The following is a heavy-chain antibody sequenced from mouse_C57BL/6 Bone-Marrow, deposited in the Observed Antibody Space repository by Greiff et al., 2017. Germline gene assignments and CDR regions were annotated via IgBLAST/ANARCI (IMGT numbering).Heavy chain of an antibody. CDR3: ARLRGYYGQNWYLDV. Sequence: VQLVESGAELAQPGASVKLSCTASGYTFTGYWMHWVQQRPGPGLEWIGYINPGSGYTKYNKKFKDKATFTADKSSSTVYMQLSSLTSEDTAVYYCARLRGYYGQNWYLDVWGKGTTVTVSS. J-gene: IGHJ1*03. CDR1: GYTFTGYW. CDR2: INPGSGYT. D-gene: IGHD1-2*01. V-gene: IGHV1-7*01.